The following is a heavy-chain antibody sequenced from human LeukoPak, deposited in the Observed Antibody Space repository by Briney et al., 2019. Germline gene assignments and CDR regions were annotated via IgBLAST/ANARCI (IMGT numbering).Heavy chain of an antibody. V-gene: IGHV3-7*01. CDR1: GFTFSSYW. CDR2: IKQDGSEK. Sequence: GGSLRLSCAASGFTFSSYWMSWVRQAPGKGLEWVANIKQDGSEKYYVDSVEGRFTISRDNAKNSLYLQMNSLRAEDTAVYYCARDGSYYSFDYWGQGTLVTVSS. J-gene: IGHJ4*02. D-gene: IGHD1-26*01. CDR3: ARDGSYYSFDY.